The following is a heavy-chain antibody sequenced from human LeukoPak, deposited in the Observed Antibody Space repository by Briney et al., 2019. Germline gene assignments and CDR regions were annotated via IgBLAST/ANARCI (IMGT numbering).Heavy chain of an antibody. D-gene: IGHD1-26*01. V-gene: IGHV1-46*01. CDR1: GYTFTGYY. CDR2: INPSGGST. CDR3: ARTVVGTRGHYYGMDV. Sequence: ASVKVSCKASGYTFTGYYMHWVRQAPGQGLEWMGIINPSGGSTSYAQKFQGRVTMTRDTSTSTVYMELSSLRSEDTAVYYCARTVVGTRGHYYGMDVWGQGTTVTVSS. J-gene: IGHJ6*02.